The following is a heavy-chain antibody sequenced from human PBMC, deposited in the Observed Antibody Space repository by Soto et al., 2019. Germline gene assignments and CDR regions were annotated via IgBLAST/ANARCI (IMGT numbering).Heavy chain of an antibody. D-gene: IGHD1-1*01. Sequence: QVQLVESGGGVVQPGRSLRLSCAASGFTFRSYGMHWVRQAPGKGLEWVALMSFDGSNKYYADSVRGRFTISSDNSKSTLYLHMDILRPEDTAVYYCAKEFGWELQLSHPYYYSGMDVWGEGTTVTVSS. CDR1: GFTFRSYG. J-gene: IGHJ6*04. CDR3: AKEFGWELQLSHPYYYSGMDV. V-gene: IGHV3-30*18. CDR2: MSFDGSNK.